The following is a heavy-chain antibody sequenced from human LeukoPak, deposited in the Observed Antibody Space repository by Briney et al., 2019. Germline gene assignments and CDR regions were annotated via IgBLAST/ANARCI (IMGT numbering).Heavy chain of an antibody. CDR1: GFTFSSYS. Sequence: GSLRLSCAASGFTFSSYSMNWVRQAPGKGLEWVSSISSSSYIYYADSVKGRFTISRDNAKNSLYLQMNSLRAEDTAVYYCARSAPLRFLESPWGQGTLVTVSS. D-gene: IGHD3-3*01. J-gene: IGHJ5*02. CDR2: ISSSSYI. V-gene: IGHV3-21*01. CDR3: ARSAPLRFLESP.